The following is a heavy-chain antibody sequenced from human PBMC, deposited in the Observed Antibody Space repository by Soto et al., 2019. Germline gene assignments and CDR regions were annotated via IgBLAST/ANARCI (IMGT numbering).Heavy chain of an antibody. CDR2: IDPSDSYT. Sequence: GESLKISCKGSGYSFTSYCISWVRQMPGKGLEWMGRIDPSDSYTNYSPSFQGHVTISADKAISTAYLQWSSLKASDTAMYYFARHYNDIYTSDPGDFDIWGQRTMVTISS. D-gene: IGHD3-9*01. CDR3: ARHYNDIYTSDPGDFDI. V-gene: IGHV5-10-1*01. CDR1: GYSFTSYC. J-gene: IGHJ3*02.